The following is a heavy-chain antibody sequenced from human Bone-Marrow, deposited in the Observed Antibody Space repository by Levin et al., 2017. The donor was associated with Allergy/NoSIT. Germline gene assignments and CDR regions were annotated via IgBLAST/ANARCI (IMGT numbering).Heavy chain of an antibody. J-gene: IGHJ5*02. CDR2: ISYDGSNK. Sequence: LAGGSLRLSCAASGFTFSSYAMHWVRQAPGKGLEWVAVISYDGSNKYYADSVKGRFTISRDNSKNTLYLQMNSLRAEDTAVYYCARDSVNGFDPWGQGTLVTVSS. CDR3: ARDSVNGFDP. V-gene: IGHV3-30-3*01. CDR1: GFTFSSYA.